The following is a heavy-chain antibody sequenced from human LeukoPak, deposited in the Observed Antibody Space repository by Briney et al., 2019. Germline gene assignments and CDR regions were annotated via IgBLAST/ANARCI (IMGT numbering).Heavy chain of an antibody. D-gene: IGHD6-19*01. CDR2: IYYSGIL. CDR1: GGSISSYY. Sequence: SESLSLTCTASGGSISSYYLSWIRQPPGKGLEWMGYIYYSGILNYIPSLTIRVTISVDTSKNQFSLKLSSVTAADTAVYYCARQSGKQWLYFAYWGQGTLVTVSS. J-gene: IGHJ4*02. V-gene: IGHV4-59*08. CDR3: ARQSGKQWLYFAY.